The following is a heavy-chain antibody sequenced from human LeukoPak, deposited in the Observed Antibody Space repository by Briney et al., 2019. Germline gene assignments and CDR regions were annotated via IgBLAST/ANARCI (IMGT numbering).Heavy chain of an antibody. CDR2: TYYRSKWYN. J-gene: IGHJ3*02. Sequence: SQTLSLTCAISGDSVSNDNVAWNWIRQSPSRGLEWLGRTYYRSKWYNDYAASVKSRITINPDTSKNQFSLQMNSVTPEDTAVYYCVRGGQGDGHSADEGFDIWGQGTMVTVS. CDR1: GDSVSNDNVA. D-gene: IGHD5-18*01. V-gene: IGHV6-1*01. CDR3: VRGGQGDGHSADEGFDI.